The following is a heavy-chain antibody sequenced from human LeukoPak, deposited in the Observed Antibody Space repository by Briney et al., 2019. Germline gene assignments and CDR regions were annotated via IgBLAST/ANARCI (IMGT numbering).Heavy chain of an antibody. Sequence: PSETLSLTCTVSGASISSYYWSWIRQSPGKGLEWIGYIFYSGSTLYNPSLQSRVTISVDTSKNQFSLRLTSATAADTAVYYCASGPYPAAGTDHQFDYWGQGTLVTVSS. D-gene: IGHD6-13*01. J-gene: IGHJ4*02. CDR1: GASISSYY. V-gene: IGHV4-59*01. CDR3: ASGPYPAAGTDHQFDY. CDR2: IFYSGST.